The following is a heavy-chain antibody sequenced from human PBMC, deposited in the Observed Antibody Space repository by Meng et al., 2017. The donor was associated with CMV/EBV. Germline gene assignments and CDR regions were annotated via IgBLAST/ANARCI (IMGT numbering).Heavy chain of an antibody. J-gene: IGHJ4*02. Sequence: GESLKISCAASGFTFSSYGMHWVRQAPGKGLEWVAFIRYDGSNKYYADSVEGRFTISRDNSKNTLYLQMNSLRAEDTAVSYCAKDTYSSLDYWGQGTLVTVSS. CDR3: AKDTYSSLDY. CDR1: GFTFSSYG. CDR2: IRYDGSNK. D-gene: IGHD6-13*01. V-gene: IGHV3-30*02.